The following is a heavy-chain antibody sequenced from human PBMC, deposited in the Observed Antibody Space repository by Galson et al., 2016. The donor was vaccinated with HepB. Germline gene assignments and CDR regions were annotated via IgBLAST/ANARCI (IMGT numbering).Heavy chain of an antibody. J-gene: IGHJ4*02. Sequence: SLRLSCAASGFTFRSYAMNWVRQAPGKGLEWVSSISSSSTYIYYADSVKGRFAISRDNAKNSLYLQMNSLRAEDTAVYYCVRADSVFDYWGQGTLVTVSS. CDR3: VRADSVFDY. CDR1: GFTFRSYA. D-gene: IGHD2-15*01. CDR2: ISSSSTYI. V-gene: IGHV3-21*01.